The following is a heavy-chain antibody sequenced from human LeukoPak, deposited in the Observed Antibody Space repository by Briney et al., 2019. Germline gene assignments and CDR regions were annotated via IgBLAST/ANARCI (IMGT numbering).Heavy chain of an antibody. CDR3: ARERFLEWLLPNHYYYYYYYMDV. D-gene: IGHD3-3*01. Sequence: RASVKVSCKASGYTFTSYGISWVRHAPGQGLEWMGWISAYNGNTNYAQKLQGRVTMTTDTSTSTAYMELRSLRSDDTAVYYCARERFLEWLLPNHYYYYYYYMDVWGKGTTVTVSS. J-gene: IGHJ6*03. CDR1: GYTFTSYG. V-gene: IGHV1-18*01. CDR2: ISAYNGNT.